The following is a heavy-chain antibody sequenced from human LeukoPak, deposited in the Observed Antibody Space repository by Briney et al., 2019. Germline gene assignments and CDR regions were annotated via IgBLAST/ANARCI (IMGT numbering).Heavy chain of an antibody. Sequence: PGRSLRLSCAASGFTFNNYGMHCVRQAPGKGPEWVAVISYDGSNKYYADSVKGRFTISRDNSKNTLYLQMNSLRAEDAAVYYCARGGPSNGDYSSFDYWGQGTLVTVSS. CDR1: GFTFNNYG. J-gene: IGHJ4*02. V-gene: IGHV3-30*03. D-gene: IGHD4-17*01. CDR2: ISYDGSNK. CDR3: ARGGPSNGDYSSFDY.